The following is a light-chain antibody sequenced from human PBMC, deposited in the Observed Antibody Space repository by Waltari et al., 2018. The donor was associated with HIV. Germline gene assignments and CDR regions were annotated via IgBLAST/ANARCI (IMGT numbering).Light chain of an antibody. CDR2: GNS. V-gene: IGLV1-40*01. CDR3: QSYDSSLSGWV. J-gene: IGLJ3*02. Sequence: QSVLTQPPSVSGAPGQRVTISCTGSSSNIGAGYDVHWYQQLPGTAPKLLIYGNSKRPSGVPDRFSVSKSGTSASLAITGLQAEDEADYYCQSYDSSLSGWVFGGGTKLTVL. CDR1: SSNIGAGYD.